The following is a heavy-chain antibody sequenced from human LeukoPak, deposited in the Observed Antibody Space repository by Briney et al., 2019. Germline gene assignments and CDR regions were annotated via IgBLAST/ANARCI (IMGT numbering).Heavy chain of an antibody. CDR3: ARTQGGWYSFDY. CDR1: GFTFSSYA. D-gene: IGHD6-19*01. CDR2: ISGSGGST. Sequence: GGSLRLSCAASGFTFSSYAMSWVRQAPGKGLEWVSAISGSGGSTYYADSVKGRFTISRDNSKNTLYLQMNSLRAEDTAVCYCARTQGGWYSFDYWGQGTLVTVSS. V-gene: IGHV3-23*01. J-gene: IGHJ4*02.